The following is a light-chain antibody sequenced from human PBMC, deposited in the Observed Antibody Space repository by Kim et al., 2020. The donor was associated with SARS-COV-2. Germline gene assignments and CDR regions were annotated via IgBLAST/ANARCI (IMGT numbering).Light chain of an antibody. CDR2: DNN. CDR3: GTWDRSRSAV. CDR1: SSSIGNNY. Sequence: QKVTSSCSGSSSSIGNNYVSRYQQRPGTRPKRLIYDNNKRRSGIPYRVSGSKSGTSATLGITGRQTEDDADYYCGTWDRSRSAVFGGGTQLTVL. V-gene: IGLV1-51*01. J-gene: IGLJ3*02.